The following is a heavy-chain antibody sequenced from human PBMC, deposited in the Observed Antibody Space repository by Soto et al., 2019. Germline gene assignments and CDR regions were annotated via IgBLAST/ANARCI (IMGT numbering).Heavy chain of an antibody. J-gene: IGHJ5*02. CDR1: GFTFSSYS. Sequence: EVQLVESGGGLVQPGGSLRLSCAASGFTFSSYSMNWVRQAPGKGLEWVSYISSSSSTIYYADSVKGRFTISRDNAKNSLYRQMNSLRAEDTDVYYCARDGGQWLNWFDPWGQGTLVTVSS. V-gene: IGHV3-48*01. CDR3: ARDGGQWLNWFDP. CDR2: ISSSSSTI. D-gene: IGHD6-19*01.